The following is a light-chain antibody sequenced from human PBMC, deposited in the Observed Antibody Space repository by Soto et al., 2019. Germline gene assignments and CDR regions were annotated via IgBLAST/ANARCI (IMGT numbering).Light chain of an antibody. V-gene: IGKV3D-15*01. CDR3: QQYNNWPRT. CDR1: ESVVSSY. Sequence: EIVLTQSPGTLSLSPGERATLSCRATESVVSSYLAWYQLKPGQAPRLLIYSASTRATGIPARFSGSGSGTEFTLTISSLQSEDFAVYYCQQYNNWPRTFGQGTKVDI. J-gene: IGKJ1*01. CDR2: SAS.